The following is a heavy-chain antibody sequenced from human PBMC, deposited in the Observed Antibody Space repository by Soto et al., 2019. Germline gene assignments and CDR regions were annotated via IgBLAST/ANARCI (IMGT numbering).Heavy chain of an antibody. J-gene: IGHJ2*01. CDR2: INAGNGNA. D-gene: IGHD6-19*01. CDR3: ARERYSSGWYDWYFDL. V-gene: IGHV1-3*01. CDR1: GYTFTSYA. Sequence: ASVKVSCKASGYTFTSYAMHWVRQAPGQRLEWMGWINAGNGNAKYSQKFQGRVTITRDTSASTAYMELSSLRSEDTAVYYCARERYSSGWYDWYFDLWGRGTLVT.